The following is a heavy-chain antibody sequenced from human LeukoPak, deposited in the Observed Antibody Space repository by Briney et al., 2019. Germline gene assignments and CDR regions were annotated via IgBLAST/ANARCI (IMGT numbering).Heavy chain of an antibody. CDR2: IYYSGST. Sequence: PSETLSLTCTVSGVSINKYYWSWIRQPPGKGLEWIGDIYYSGSTNYNPSLKSRVTISVDTSKNQFSLKLSSVTAADTAVYYCARAQGAFDIWGQGTMVTVSS. V-gene: IGHV4-59*01. CDR1: GVSINKYY. CDR3: ARAQGAFDI. J-gene: IGHJ3*02.